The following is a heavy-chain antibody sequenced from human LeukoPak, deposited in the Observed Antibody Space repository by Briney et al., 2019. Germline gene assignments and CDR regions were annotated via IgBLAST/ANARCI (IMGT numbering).Heavy chain of an antibody. Sequence: KPSETLSLTCTVSGGFISGSHYYWAWIRQPPGKGLEWIGMINYSGNRYYNPSLWSRATISVDTSTNQFSLNLNSVTAADTAVYYCARGYDYWGQGTLAAVSS. J-gene: IGHJ4*02. CDR2: INYSGNR. CDR3: ARGYDY. D-gene: IGHD3-22*01. CDR1: GGFISGSHYY. V-gene: IGHV4-39*01.